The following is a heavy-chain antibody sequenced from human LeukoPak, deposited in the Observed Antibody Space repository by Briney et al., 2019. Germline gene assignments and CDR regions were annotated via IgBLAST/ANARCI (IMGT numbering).Heavy chain of an antibody. J-gene: IGHJ5*02. Sequence: GAAVKVSCKASGYTFTSYGISWVRQAPGQGRECMGWISAYNGDTNYAQKLQGRGTITTDTFTSTDYMELRSLRSEQPAVYSRARDASLIAMVTGWFDTWGQGTLVTVSS. CDR2: ISAYNGDT. CDR1: GYTFTSYG. D-gene: IGHD5-18*01. CDR3: ARDASLIAMVTGWFDT. V-gene: IGHV1-18*01.